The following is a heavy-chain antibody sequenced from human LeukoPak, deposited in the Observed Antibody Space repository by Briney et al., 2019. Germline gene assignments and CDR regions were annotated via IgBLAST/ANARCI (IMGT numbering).Heavy chain of an antibody. CDR2: ISNDGNDK. CDR1: EFTFSRYA. CDR3: AKGLAVAGHFDY. J-gene: IGHJ4*02. D-gene: IGHD6-19*01. V-gene: IGHV3-30-3*01. Sequence: GGSLRLSCAASEFTFSRYAMHWVRQAPGKGLEWVAVISNDGNDKHFADSVRGRFTFSRDNSKNTLYLQMNSLRAEDTAVYYCAKGLAVAGHFDYWGQGTLVTVSS.